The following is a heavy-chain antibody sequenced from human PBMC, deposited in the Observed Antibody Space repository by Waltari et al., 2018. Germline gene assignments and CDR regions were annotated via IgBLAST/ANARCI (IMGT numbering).Heavy chain of an antibody. Sequence: QVQLVQSGAVVKKPGSSVKVPCTASGYTFTGYYMHWVRQAPGQGLEWMGRINPNSGGTNYAQKVQGRVTMTRDTSISTAYMELSRLRSDDTAVYYCAVGYAVGAFDIWGQGTMVTVSS. D-gene: IGHD5-12*01. V-gene: IGHV1-2*02. CDR3: AVGYAVGAFDI. CDR2: INPNSGGT. J-gene: IGHJ3*02. CDR1: GYTFTGYY.